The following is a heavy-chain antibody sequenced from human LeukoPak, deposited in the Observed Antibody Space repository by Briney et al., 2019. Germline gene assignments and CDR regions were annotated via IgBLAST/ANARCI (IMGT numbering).Heavy chain of an antibody. V-gene: IGHV1-24*01. Sequence: GASVKVSCKVSGYTLTELSMHWVRQAPGKGLEGMGGFDPEDGETIYAQKFQGRVTMTEDTSTDTAYMELSSLRSEDTAVYYCATVPQYSGYQTYFDYWGQGTLVTVSS. J-gene: IGHJ4*02. CDR1: GYTLTELS. CDR2: FDPEDGET. D-gene: IGHD5-12*01. CDR3: ATVPQYSGYQTYFDY.